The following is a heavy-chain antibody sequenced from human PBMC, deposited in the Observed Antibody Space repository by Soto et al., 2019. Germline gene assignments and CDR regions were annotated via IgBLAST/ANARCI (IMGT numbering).Heavy chain of an antibody. CDR2: IWYDGSNK. D-gene: IGHD6-6*01. CDR3: ARGGSLVHGVFDY. CDR1: GFTFSSYG. V-gene: IGHV3-33*01. J-gene: IGHJ4*02. Sequence: QPGGSLRLSCAASGFTFSSYGMHWVRQAPGKGLEWVAVIWYDGSNKYYADSVKGRFTISRDNSKNTLYLQMNSLRAEDTAVYYCARGGSLVHGVFDYWGQGTLVTVSS.